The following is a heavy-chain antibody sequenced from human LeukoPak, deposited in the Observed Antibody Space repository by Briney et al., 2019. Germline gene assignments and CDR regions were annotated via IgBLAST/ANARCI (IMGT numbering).Heavy chain of an antibody. CDR1: GGSFSGYY. V-gene: IGHV4-34*01. Sequence: SETLSLTCAVYGGSFSGYYWSWIRQPPGKGLEWVGEINHSGSTNYNPSLKSRVTISVDTSKNQFSLKLSTVTAADTAVYYCARQTGDPESLTYFDYWGQGTLVTVSS. J-gene: IGHJ4*02. CDR3: ARQTGDPESLTYFDY. D-gene: IGHD7-27*01. CDR2: INHSGST.